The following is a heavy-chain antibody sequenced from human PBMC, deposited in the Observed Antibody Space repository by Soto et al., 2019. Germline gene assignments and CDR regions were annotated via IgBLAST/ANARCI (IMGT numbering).Heavy chain of an antibody. CDR3: AREAAFANWYLDL. J-gene: IGHJ2*01. Sequence: QVQLVESGGGVVQPGQSLGLSCAASGFTFRSFGMHWVRQAPGKGLEWVTVVGADGGAKVYADSVKGRFITSRDNSRQTVHLQMNSLRPEDTGVDYCAREAAFANWYLDLWGRGTLVTVSS. CDR2: VGADGGAK. D-gene: IGHD2-15*01. V-gene: IGHV3-30*03. CDR1: GFTFRSFG.